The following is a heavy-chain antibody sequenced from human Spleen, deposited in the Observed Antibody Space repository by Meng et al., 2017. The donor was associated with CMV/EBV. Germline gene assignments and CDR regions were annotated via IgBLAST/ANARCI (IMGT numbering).Heavy chain of an antibody. J-gene: IGHJ6*02. CDR3: ANRRDYGDYYYYGMDV. CDR2: IRYDGSNK. Sequence: GESLKISCAASGLTFSNYAMHWVRQAPGKGLEWVAFIRYDGSNKYYADSVKGRFTISRDNPKKTLYLQMNSLRGEDTAVYYCANRRDYGDYYYYGMDVWGQGTTVTVSS. CDR1: GLTFSNYA. V-gene: IGHV3-30*02. D-gene: IGHD4-17*01.